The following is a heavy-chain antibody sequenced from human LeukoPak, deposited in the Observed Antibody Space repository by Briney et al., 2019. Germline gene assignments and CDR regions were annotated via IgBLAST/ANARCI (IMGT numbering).Heavy chain of an antibody. D-gene: IGHD4-17*01. J-gene: IGHJ6*02. Sequence: GGSLRLFCAASGFTLSNYCMNWVRQAPGRGLEWVSSISSSSSYIYYADSVKGRFTISRDNAKNSLYLQMNSMRDEDTAVYYCARAPGDYYYYYYAMDVWGQGTTVTVSS. CDR1: GFTLSNYC. CDR3: ARAPGDYYYYYYAMDV. V-gene: IGHV3-21*01. CDR2: ISSSSSYI.